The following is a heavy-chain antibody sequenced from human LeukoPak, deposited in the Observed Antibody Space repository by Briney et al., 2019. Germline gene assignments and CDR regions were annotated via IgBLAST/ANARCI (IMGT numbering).Heavy chain of an antibody. D-gene: IGHD3-22*01. CDR3: ARDRHYYDSSGYHTPDY. V-gene: IGHV3-33*08. CDR2: IWYDGSNK. Sequence: GGSLRLSCAASGFTVSSNYMSWVRQAPGKGLEWVAVIWYDGSNKYYADSVKGRFTISRDNSKNTLYLQMNSLRAEDTAVYYCARDRHYYDSSGYHTPDYWGQGTLVTVSS. CDR1: GFTVSSNY. J-gene: IGHJ4*02.